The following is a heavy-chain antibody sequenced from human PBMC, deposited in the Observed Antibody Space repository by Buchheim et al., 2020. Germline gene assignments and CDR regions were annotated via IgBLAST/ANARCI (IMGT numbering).Heavy chain of an antibody. V-gene: IGHV3-7*04. CDR3: ARGWAAPDY. Sequence: EVQLVESGGNLVQPGGSLRLSCAASGFTFSNYWMTWVRQAPGKGLEWVANIKEDGREIYYVDSVKGRFSISRDNAKNSLDLQMNSLRADDTAVYYCARGWAAPDYWGQGTL. J-gene: IGHJ4*02. CDR2: IKEDGREI. D-gene: IGHD5-24*01. CDR1: GFTFSNYW.